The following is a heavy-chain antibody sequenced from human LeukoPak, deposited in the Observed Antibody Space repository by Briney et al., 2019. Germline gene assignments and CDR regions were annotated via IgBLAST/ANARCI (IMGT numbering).Heavy chain of an antibody. CDR2: INSDGIGS. D-gene: IGHD3-22*01. CDR1: GVTFRTYW. Sequence: GGSLRLSCAASGVTFRTYWMHWVRQSPGKGLVWVSRINSDGIGSSYADSVKGRFTISRDNAKNTLYLQMNSLTAEDTAVYYCARDDLPWDSSGFDVRGQGTMVTVSS. V-gene: IGHV3-74*01. CDR3: ARDDLPWDSSGFDV. J-gene: IGHJ3*01.